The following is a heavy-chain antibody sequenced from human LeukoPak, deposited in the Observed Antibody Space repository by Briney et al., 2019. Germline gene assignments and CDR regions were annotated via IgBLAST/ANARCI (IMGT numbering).Heavy chain of an antibody. D-gene: IGHD1-14*01. Sequence: GGSLRLSCAASGFTVIANDMTWVRQASGKGLEWVSVLYSDGNTKYADSVQGRFTISRDNSKNTLYLEMNSLSPDDTAVYYCARGVEPLAANTLAYWGQGTLVTVSS. CDR2: LYSDGNT. V-gene: IGHV3-53*01. J-gene: IGHJ4*02. CDR1: GFTVIAND. CDR3: ARGVEPLAANTLAY.